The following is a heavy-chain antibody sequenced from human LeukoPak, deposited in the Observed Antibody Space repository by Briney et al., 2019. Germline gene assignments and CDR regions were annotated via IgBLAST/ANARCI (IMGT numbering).Heavy chain of an antibody. CDR1: GYSFILYG. CDR3: AREIGPIQLHLWRSAFDY. D-gene: IGHD5-18*01. Sequence: ASVKVSCKTSGYSFILYGISWVRQAPGQGPEWMGWISTSTGDTKYTQKFQGRVTLTTDTSTSTAYMELSSLRSEDTAVYYCAREIGPIQLHLWRSAFDYWGQGTLVTVSS. CDR2: ISTSTGDT. J-gene: IGHJ4*02. V-gene: IGHV1-18*01.